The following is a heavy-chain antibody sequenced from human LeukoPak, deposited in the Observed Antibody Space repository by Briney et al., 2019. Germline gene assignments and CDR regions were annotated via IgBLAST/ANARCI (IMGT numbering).Heavy chain of an antibody. J-gene: IGHJ4*02. CDR2: IRTKVSNYAT. Sequence: GGSLRLSCAASGFTFSDSAIHWVRQASGKGLEWIGRIRTKVSNYATAYAASVKGRFTISRDDSTNTAYLQMNSLRTEDTAVYFCSRLKEEVGIITPLDSWGQGTLVTVSS. V-gene: IGHV3-73*01. CDR3: SRLKEEVGIITPLDS. CDR1: GFTFSDSA. D-gene: IGHD3-22*01.